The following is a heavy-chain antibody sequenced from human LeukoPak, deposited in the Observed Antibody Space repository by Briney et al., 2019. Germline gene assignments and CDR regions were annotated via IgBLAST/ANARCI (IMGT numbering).Heavy chain of an antibody. Sequence: PGGSLRLSCAASGFTFSSYSMNWVRQAPGKGLEWVSSISSSSYIYYADSVKGRFTISRDNAKNSLYLQMNSLRAEDTAVYYCARKIAVAGPDYWGQGTLVTVSS. V-gene: IGHV3-21*01. CDR3: ARKIAVAGPDY. D-gene: IGHD6-19*01. J-gene: IGHJ4*02. CDR2: ISSSSYI. CDR1: GFTFSSYS.